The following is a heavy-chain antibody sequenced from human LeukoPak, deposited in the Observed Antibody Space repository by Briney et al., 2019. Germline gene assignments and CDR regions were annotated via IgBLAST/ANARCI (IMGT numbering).Heavy chain of an antibody. Sequence: GGSLRLSCAASGFTFSSHAMSWVRQAPGKGLEWVSAISISGGSTYYADSVKGRFTISRDNSKNTLYLQMNNLRAEDTAVYYCAKCRVGAANFDYWGQGTLVTVSS. D-gene: IGHD1-26*01. CDR1: GFTFSSHA. J-gene: IGHJ4*02. CDR2: ISISGGST. CDR3: AKCRVGAANFDY. V-gene: IGHV3-23*01.